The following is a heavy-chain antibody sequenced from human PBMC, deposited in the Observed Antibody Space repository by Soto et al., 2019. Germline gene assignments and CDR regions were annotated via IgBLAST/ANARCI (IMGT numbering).Heavy chain of an antibody. J-gene: IGHJ4*02. CDR1: GGSFSGYY. CDR2: INHRGST. CDR3: ARGADPHIRPPFES. V-gene: IGHV4-34*01. Sequence: SETLSLTCAVFGGSFSGYYWSWIRQPPGKGLEWIGEINHRGSTNYNPSLKSRVTILVDTSKNQFSLKLNPVTAADTAVYYCARGADPHIRPPFESWGQGTLVTVSS.